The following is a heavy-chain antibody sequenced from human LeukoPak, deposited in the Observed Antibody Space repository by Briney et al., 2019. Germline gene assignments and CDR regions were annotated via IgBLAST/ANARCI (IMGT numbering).Heavy chain of an antibody. CDR1: GFTFSNYW. CDR2: IKSKTDGGTT. CDR3: TTDPRPYYDILTGYYKTHDAFDI. D-gene: IGHD3-9*01. J-gene: IGHJ3*02. Sequence: KSGGSLRLSCAASGFTFSNYWMGWVRQAPGKGLEWVGRIKSKTDGGTTDYAAPVKGRFTISRDDSKNTLYLQMNSLKTEDTAVYYCTTDPRPYYDILTGYYKTHDAFDIWGQGTMVTVSS. V-gene: IGHV3-15*01.